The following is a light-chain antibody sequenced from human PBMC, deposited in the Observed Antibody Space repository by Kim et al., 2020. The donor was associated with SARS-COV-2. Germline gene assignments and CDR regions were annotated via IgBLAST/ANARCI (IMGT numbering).Light chain of an antibody. J-gene: IGKJ1*01. CDR2: GAS. CDR1: QSISSN. Sequence: PGERGTLSCRASQSISSNVAWYQQKPGQAPRLLIYGASTRATGVPARFSGSGFGTEFTLSISSLQSEDFALYFCQQYNDWPPWTFGQGTKVDIK. CDR3: QQYNDWPPWT. V-gene: IGKV3-15*01.